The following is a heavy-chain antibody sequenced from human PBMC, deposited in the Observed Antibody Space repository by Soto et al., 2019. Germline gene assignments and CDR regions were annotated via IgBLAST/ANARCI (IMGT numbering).Heavy chain of an antibody. CDR1: GGSISGYY. Sequence: PSETLSLTCAVYGGSISGYYWSWIRQPPGKGLEWIGEINHSGSTNYNPSLKSRVTIPVDTSKSQFSLKLSSVTAADTAIYYCARGVSNYDFWSGYSHYYYYMDVWGKGTTVTVSS. CDR2: INHSGST. D-gene: IGHD3-3*01. J-gene: IGHJ6*03. V-gene: IGHV4-34*01. CDR3: ARGVSNYDFWSGYSHYYYYMDV.